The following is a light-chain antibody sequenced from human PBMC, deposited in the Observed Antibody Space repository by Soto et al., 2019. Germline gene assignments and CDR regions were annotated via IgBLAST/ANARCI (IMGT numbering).Light chain of an antibody. CDR2: GNS. V-gene: IGLV1-40*01. Sequence: QSVLTQPPSVSGAPGQRVTISCTGSSSNIGAGYDVHWYQQLPGTAPKLLISGNSNRPSGVPDRFSGSKSGTSASLAITGLQAEDEADYKCQSYNTNLNYVFGTGTKRTVL. CDR1: SSNIGAGYD. CDR3: QSYNTNLNYV. J-gene: IGLJ1*01.